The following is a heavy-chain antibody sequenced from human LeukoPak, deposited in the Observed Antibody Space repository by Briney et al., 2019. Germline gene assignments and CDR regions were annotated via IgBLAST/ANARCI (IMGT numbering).Heavy chain of an antibody. Sequence: GGSLRLSCAASGFTFSSYGMHWVRLAPGKGLEWVAVIWYDGNNKYYADSVKGRFTISRDNSKNTLFLQMNSLRAEDTAVYFCAKVPISYSSGLFDYWGQGTLVTVSS. J-gene: IGHJ4*02. CDR1: GFTFSSYG. V-gene: IGHV3-33*06. CDR3: AKVPISYSSGLFDY. D-gene: IGHD6-19*01. CDR2: IWYDGNNK.